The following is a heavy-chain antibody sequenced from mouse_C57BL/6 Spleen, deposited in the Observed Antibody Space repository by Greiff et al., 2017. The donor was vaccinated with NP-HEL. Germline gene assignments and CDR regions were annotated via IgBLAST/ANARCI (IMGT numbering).Heavy chain of an antibody. Sequence: QVQLQQPGAELVKPGASVKLTCKASGYTFTSYWMQWVKQRPGQGLEWIGEIDPSDSYTNYNQKFKGKATLTVDTSSSTAYMQLSSLTSEDSAVYYCAGGSYGNSYYDMDYWGQGTTVTVSS. CDR2: IDPSDSYT. D-gene: IGHD2-1*01. CDR1: GYTFTSYW. J-gene: IGHJ4*01. CDR3: AGGSYGNSYYDMDY. V-gene: IGHV1-50*01.